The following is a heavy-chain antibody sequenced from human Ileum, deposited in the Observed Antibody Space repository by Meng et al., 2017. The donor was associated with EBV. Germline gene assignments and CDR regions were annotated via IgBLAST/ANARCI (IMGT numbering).Heavy chain of an antibody. CDR2: IYYSGST. CDR3: ARGYYDSSGYGYWYFDL. Sequence: QLQGSGPALLKPSQPLSLTFTVFGGSIRSGVYYWSWIRQPPGKVLELIGYIYYSGSTYYNPSLKSRVTISVDTSKNQFSLKLSSVTAADTAVYYCARGYYDSSGYGYWYFDLWGRGTLVTVSS. CDR1: GGSIRSGVYY. D-gene: IGHD3-22*01. V-gene: IGHV4-30-4*01. J-gene: IGHJ2*01.